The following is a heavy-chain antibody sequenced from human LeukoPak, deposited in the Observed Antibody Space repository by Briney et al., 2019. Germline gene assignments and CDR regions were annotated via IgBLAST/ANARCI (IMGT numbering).Heavy chain of an antibody. J-gene: IGHJ6*02. V-gene: IGHV4-59*01. CDR3: ARAHVDTAMVLYYYYGMDV. CDR2: IYYRGST. D-gene: IGHD5-18*01. Sequence: SETLSLTCTVSGGSISSYYWSWIRQPPGKGLEWIGYIYYRGSTNYNPSLKSRVTISVDTSKNQFSLKLSSVTAADTAVYYCARAHVDTAMVLYYYYGMDVWGQGTTVTVSS. CDR1: GGSISSYY.